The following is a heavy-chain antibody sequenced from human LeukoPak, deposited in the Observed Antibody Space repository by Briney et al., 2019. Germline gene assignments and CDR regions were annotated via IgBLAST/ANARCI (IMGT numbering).Heavy chain of an antibody. CDR1: GFTFSSYA. CDR2: ISYDGSNK. Sequence: GGSLRLSCAASGFTFSSYAMHWVRQAPGKGLEWVAVISYDGSNKYYADSVKGRFTISRDNSKNTLYLQMNSLRVEDTAVYYCASEGDYYDSSAPRRDYWGQGTLVTVSS. J-gene: IGHJ4*02. V-gene: IGHV3-30-3*01. D-gene: IGHD3-22*01. CDR3: ASEGDYYDSSAPRRDY.